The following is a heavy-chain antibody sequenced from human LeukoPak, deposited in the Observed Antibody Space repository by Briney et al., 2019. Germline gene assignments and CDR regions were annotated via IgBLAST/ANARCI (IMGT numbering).Heavy chain of an antibody. Sequence: SGTLSLTCTVCAGSISSYYWGWIRQPPGKVLGWIGYIDYSGSTNNNPTLKSRVTISVDASKNQFCLTLSAVTAADTAVYYCASLRAYSGYPDYWGQGTLVTVSS. CDR2: IDYSGST. CDR1: AGSISSYY. CDR3: ASLRAYSGYPDY. J-gene: IGHJ4*02. D-gene: IGHD5-12*01. V-gene: IGHV4-59*08.